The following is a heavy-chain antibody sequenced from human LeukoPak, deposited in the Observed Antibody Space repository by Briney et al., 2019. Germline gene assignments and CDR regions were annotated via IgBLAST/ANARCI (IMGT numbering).Heavy chain of an antibody. J-gene: IGHJ5*02. V-gene: IGHV4-38-2*02. CDR3: ARDDGAYGGNSKGDWFDP. Sequence: SETLSLTCTVSGASLSGYSWSWIRQPPGKGLEWIGSIYHSGSTYYNPSLKSRVTISVDTSKNQFSLKLSSVTAADTAVYYCARDDGAYGGNSKGDWFDPWGQGTLVTVSS. D-gene: IGHD4-23*01. CDR1: GASLSGYS. CDR2: IYHSGST.